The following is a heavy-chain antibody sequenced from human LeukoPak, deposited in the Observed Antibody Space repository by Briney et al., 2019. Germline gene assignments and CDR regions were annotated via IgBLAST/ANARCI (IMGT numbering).Heavy chain of an antibody. Sequence: PGGSLRLSCAASGFTFSNYGMHWVRQAPGKGLEWVAVIWHDGNNKNYADSVKGRFTISRDNSKNTLYLQMNSLRAEDTAVYYCARNYGSGRGSDALDIWGQGTMVTVSS. V-gene: IGHV3-33*01. CDR3: ARNYGSGRGSDALDI. J-gene: IGHJ3*02. CDR1: GFTFSNYG. D-gene: IGHD3-10*01. CDR2: IWHDGNNK.